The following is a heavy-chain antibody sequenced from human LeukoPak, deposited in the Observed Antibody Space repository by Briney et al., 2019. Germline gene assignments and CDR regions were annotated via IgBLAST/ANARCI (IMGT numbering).Heavy chain of an antibody. D-gene: IGHD1-26*01. V-gene: IGHV3-21*01. CDR3: ALGAGRYFDY. CDR2: ISGSSAYI. J-gene: IGHJ4*02. CDR1: GFAFSTYA. Sequence: GGSLRLSCAASGFAFSTYAMSWVRQAPGKGLEWVSSISGSSAYIYYADSVKGRFTISRDNAKNSLYLQMNSLRAEDTAVYYCALGAGRYFDYWGQGTLVTVSS.